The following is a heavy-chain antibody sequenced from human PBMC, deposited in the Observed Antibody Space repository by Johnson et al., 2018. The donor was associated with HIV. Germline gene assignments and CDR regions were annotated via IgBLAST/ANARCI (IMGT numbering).Heavy chain of an antibody. CDR3: ARVGVSGYDLAAFDI. J-gene: IGHJ3*02. V-gene: IGHV3-30-3*01. CDR1: GFTFSSYA. D-gene: IGHD5-12*01. CDR2: ISYDGSTT. Sequence: QVQLVESGGGLVQPGGSLRLSCAASGFTFSSYAMHWVRQAPGKGLAWVAVISYDGSTTYYADSVKGRFTISRDNSKNTLYLQMNSLRAEDTAVYYCARVGVSGYDLAAFDIWGQGTMVTVSS.